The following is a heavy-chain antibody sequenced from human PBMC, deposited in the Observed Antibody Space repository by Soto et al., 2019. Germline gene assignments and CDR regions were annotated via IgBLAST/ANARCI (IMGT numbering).Heavy chain of an antibody. CDR2: IFHGGST. CDR1: GGPIPWGDYS. D-gene: IGHD2-2*01. J-gene: IGHJ5*02. CDR3: ARGRVVVPAAVMFNCLDP. V-gene: IGHV4-30-2*01. Sequence: LSVLAAIFGGPIPWGDYSGNWIRQPPGKGLEWIGYIFHGGSTYYNPSLMSRVTISVDRSRTQFSLKMSSVTDADTAVYYSARGRVVVPAAVMFNCLDPWGQGALVTVYS.